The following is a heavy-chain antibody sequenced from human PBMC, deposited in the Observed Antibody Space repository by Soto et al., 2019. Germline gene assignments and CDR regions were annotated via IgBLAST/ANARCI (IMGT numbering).Heavy chain of an antibody. CDR3: ARRLGSRGSFDY. V-gene: IGHV2-5*01. CDR2: IYWNDDK. D-gene: IGHD1-26*01. Sequence: QITLKESGPTLVKPTQTLTLTCTFSGFSLTTSGVGVGWIRQPPGKAPEWLALIYWNDDKRYSPSLRSRLTITKGTSENHVVLTITDMHPVDTATYYCARRLGSRGSFDYWGQGSLGTVSA. J-gene: IGHJ4*02. CDR1: GFSLTTSGVG.